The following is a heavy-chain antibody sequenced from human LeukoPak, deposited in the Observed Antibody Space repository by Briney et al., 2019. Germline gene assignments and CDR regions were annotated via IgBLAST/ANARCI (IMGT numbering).Heavy chain of an antibody. V-gene: IGHV3-7*01. CDR2: INQDGREK. Sequence: GGSLALSCVASAFTFSNSWMSWVRQGPGKGREWVAHINQDGREKNHVESVKGRFTISRDNGKYSLYLEMNSLRAEDTAVYYCARERQGSSYYDGKESFDYWGQGTLVTVSS. CDR3: ARERQGSSYYDGKESFDY. CDR1: AFTFSNSW. J-gene: IGHJ4*02. D-gene: IGHD1-26*01.